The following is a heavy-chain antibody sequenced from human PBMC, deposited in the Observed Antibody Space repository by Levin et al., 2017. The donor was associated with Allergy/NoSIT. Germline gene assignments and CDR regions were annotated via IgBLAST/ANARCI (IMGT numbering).Heavy chain of an antibody. D-gene: IGHD3-3*01. CDR3: ANHMGGGWSGYSRNWFDP. V-gene: IGHV4-39*07. Sequence: SETLSLTCTVSGGSITNPFSYWAWIRQPPGKGLEWIGNIFHSGNTYYNPSLKSRVTISIDTSKNQFSLRLTSVTAADTAVYYCANHMGGGWSGYSRNWFDPWGRGTQVTVSS. CDR1: GGSITNPFSY. CDR2: IFHSGNT. J-gene: IGHJ5*02.